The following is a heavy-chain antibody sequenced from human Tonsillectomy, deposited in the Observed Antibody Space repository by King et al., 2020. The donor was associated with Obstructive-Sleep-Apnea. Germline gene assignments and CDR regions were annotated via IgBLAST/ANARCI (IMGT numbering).Heavy chain of an antibody. V-gene: IGHV3-30-3*01. Sequence: QLVQSGGGVVQPGKSLRLSCAASGFTFSNYAIHWVRQAPGKGLEWLAVISYDGSNKYYADSVKGRFTISRDNSKDTLSLQMNGLRAEDTALYYCARADGTYYWGAFFDCWGQGTLVTVSS. CDR1: GFTFSNYA. CDR2: ISYDGSNK. J-gene: IGHJ4*02. CDR3: ARADGTYYWGAFFDC. D-gene: IGHD1-26*01.